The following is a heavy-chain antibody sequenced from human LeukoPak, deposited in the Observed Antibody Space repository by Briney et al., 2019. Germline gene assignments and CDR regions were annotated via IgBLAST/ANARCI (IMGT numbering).Heavy chain of an antibody. Sequence: GGSLRLSCAASGFTFSSYSMNWVRQAPGKGLEWVSSISSSSSYIYYADSVKGRFTISRDNAKNSLYLQMNRLRAEDTAVYYCARIPGYCSSTSCSRGDFDYWGQGTLVTVSS. CDR2: ISSSSSYI. CDR1: GFTFSSYS. J-gene: IGHJ4*02. CDR3: ARIPGYCSSTSCSRGDFDY. V-gene: IGHV3-21*01. D-gene: IGHD2-2*03.